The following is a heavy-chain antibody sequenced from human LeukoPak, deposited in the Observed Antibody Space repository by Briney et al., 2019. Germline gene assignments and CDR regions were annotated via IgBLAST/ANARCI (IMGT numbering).Heavy chain of an antibody. V-gene: IGHV4-4*07. CDR2: IYTSGST. Sequence: PSETLSLTCAVYGGSFGDYYWSWIRQPAGKGLEWIGRIYTSGSTTYSPSLKSRVTMSVDTSKSQFSLNLMSVTAADTAVYYCTRDTGTTGEVKFDPWGQGTLVTVSS. J-gene: IGHJ5*02. CDR1: GGSFGDYY. CDR3: TRDTGTTGEVKFDP. D-gene: IGHD4-17*01.